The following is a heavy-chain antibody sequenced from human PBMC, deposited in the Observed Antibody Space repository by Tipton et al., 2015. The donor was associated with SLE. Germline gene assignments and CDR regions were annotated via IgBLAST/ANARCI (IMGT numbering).Heavy chain of an antibody. Sequence: TLSLTCTVSGGSISSSSYYWGWIRQPPGKGLEWIGSIYYSGSTHYNPSLKSRVTISVDTSKNQFSLKLTSVTTADTAVYYCATEGSGWSHYMDVWGKGTTVTVSS. CDR1: GGSISSSSYY. CDR2: IYYSGST. J-gene: IGHJ6*03. CDR3: ATEGSGWSHYMDV. D-gene: IGHD6-19*01. V-gene: IGHV4-39*07.